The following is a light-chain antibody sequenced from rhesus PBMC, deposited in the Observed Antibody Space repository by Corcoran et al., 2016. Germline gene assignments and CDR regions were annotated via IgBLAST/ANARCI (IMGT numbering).Light chain of an antibody. CDR1: QTISSY. Sequence: DIQMTQSPSSLSASVGDRVTITSRASQTISSYLAWYQQKPGKVPKLLIYAASSLESGVPSRFSGSGSGTEFTLTISSLQPEDFATYYCQQHNSHPYSFGQGTKVEIK. J-gene: IGKJ2*01. CDR3: QQHNSHPYS. CDR2: AAS. V-gene: IGKV1S5*01.